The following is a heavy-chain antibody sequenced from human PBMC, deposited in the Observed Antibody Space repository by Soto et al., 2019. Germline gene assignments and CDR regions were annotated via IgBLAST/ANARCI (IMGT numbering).Heavy chain of an antibody. CDR2: IYYSGST. CDR1: GSSISSSSYY. CDR3: ARHSDCSGGSCYSEYFAVGNWFDP. J-gene: IGHJ5*02. Sequence: SETLSLTCTVSGSSISSSSYYWGWIRQPPGKGLEWIGSIYYSGSTYSNPSLKSRVTISVDTSKNQFSLGLSSVTAADTAVYFCARHSDCSGGSCYSEYFAVGNWFDPWGQGTLVTVSS. D-gene: IGHD2-15*01. V-gene: IGHV4-39*01.